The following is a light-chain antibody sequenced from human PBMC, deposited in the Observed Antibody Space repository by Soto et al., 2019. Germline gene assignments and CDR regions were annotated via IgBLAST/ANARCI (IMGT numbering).Light chain of an antibody. J-gene: IGKJ4*01. CDR3: QQYSSSSVT. V-gene: IGKV1-5*03. Sequence: DIQMTQSPSTPASVGDRVTITCRASQSISRWLAWYQQKPGKAPKLLIYGASSLESGVPSRFSGSASGTEFTLTISSLLPDDFATYYCQQYSSSSVTFGGGTKVDIK. CDR1: QSISRW. CDR2: GAS.